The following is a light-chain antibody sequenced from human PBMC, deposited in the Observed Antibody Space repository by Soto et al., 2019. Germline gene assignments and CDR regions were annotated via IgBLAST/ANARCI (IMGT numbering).Light chain of an antibody. CDR2: GAS. V-gene: IGKV3-20*01. Sequence: EIVLTQSPGTLSLSPGERATLSCRVSQSVSSNYLAWYQQKPGQAPRLLIYGASSRATGIPDRFSGSGSGTDFTLTISRLEPEDFAVYYCQQYGSSRTFGPGTKVDIK. J-gene: IGKJ1*01. CDR3: QQYGSSRT. CDR1: QSVSSNY.